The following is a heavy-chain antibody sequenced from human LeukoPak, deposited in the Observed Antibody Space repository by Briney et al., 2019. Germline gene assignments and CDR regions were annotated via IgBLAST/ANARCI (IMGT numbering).Heavy chain of an antibody. CDR3: ARASYYYGSGSYSFDY. CDR2: IYNSGST. CDR1: GGSISIYY. J-gene: IGHJ4*02. D-gene: IGHD3-10*01. Sequence: SETLSLTCTVSGGSISIYYWSWLRQPPGKGLEWIGYIYNSGSTIYNPSLRSRVTISVDTSKNQFSLKLNSVTAADTAVYYCARASYYYGSGSYSFDYWGQGTLVTVSS. V-gene: IGHV4-59*01.